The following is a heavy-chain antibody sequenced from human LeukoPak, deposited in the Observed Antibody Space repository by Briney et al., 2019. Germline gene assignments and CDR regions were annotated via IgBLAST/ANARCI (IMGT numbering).Heavy chain of an antibody. D-gene: IGHD3-10*01. CDR3: ARLEMVRGDY. J-gene: IGHJ4*02. Sequence: GASVKVSCKASGYTLTNYGITWVRQAPGQGLEWMGWINPNSGGTNYAQKFQGRVTMTRDTSISTAYMELSRLRSDDTAVYYCARLEMVRGDYGGQGTLVTVSS. CDR2: INPNSGGT. CDR1: GYTLTNYG. V-gene: IGHV1-2*02.